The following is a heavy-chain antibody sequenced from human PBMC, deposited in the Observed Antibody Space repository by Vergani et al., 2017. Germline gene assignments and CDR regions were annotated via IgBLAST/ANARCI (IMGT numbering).Heavy chain of an antibody. J-gene: IGHJ4*02. CDR2: ISGSGGST. CDR1: GFTFSSYA. D-gene: IGHD5-18*01. CDR3: ANLVDTAMAEIYYFDY. V-gene: IGHV3-23*01. Sequence: EVQLLESGGGLVQPGGSLRLSCAPSGFTFSSYAMSWVRQAPGKGLEWVSAISGSGGSTYYADSVKGRFTISRDNSKNTLYLQMNSLRAEDTAVYYCANLVDTAMAEIYYFDYWGQGTLVTVSS.